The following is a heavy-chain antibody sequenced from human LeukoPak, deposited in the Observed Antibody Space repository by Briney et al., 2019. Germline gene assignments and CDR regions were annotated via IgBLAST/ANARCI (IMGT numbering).Heavy chain of an antibody. Sequence: ASVKVSCKASGGTFSSYAISWVRQAPGQGLEWMGGIIPIFGTANYAQKFQGRVTITADESTSTAYMELSSLRSEDTAVYYCARDAGYCSSTSCSPTEYYYYGMDVWGKGTTVTVS. V-gene: IGHV1-69*01. CDR1: GGTFSSYA. D-gene: IGHD2-2*03. CDR3: ARDAGYCSSTSCSPTEYYYYGMDV. CDR2: IIPIFGTA. J-gene: IGHJ6*04.